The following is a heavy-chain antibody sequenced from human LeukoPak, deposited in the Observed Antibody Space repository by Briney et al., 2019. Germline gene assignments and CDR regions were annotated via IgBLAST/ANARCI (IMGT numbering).Heavy chain of an antibody. CDR1: GGSISSSSYY. J-gene: IGHJ4*02. V-gene: IGHV4-39*07. CDR3: ARRDYALDY. D-gene: IGHD4-17*01. Sequence: PSETLSLTCTVSGGSISSSSYYWGWIRQPPGKGLEWIGSIYYSGSTYYNPSLKSRVTISVDTSKNQSSLNLRSVTAADTAVYYCARRDYALDYWGQGTLVTVSS. CDR2: IYYSGST.